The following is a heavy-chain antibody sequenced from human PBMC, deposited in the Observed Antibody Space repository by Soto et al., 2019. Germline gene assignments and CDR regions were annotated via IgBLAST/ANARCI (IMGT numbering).Heavy chain of an antibody. Sequence: KQSQTLSLTCAISGASVSSNSAAWNWIRQSPSRGLERLGRTYYRSKWYNDYAVSVKSRITINPDTSKNQFSLQLNSVTPEDTAVYYCARGYGSSWYYYYGMDVWGQGTTVTVSS. V-gene: IGHV6-1*01. CDR3: ARGYGSSWYYYYGMDV. CDR2: TYYRSKWYN. J-gene: IGHJ6*02. D-gene: IGHD6-13*01. CDR1: GASVSSNSAA.